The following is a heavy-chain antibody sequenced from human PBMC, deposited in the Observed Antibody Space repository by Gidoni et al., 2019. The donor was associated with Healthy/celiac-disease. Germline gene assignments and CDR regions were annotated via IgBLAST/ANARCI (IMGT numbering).Heavy chain of an antibody. CDR3: ARWYNWNDGRDFDI. CDR2: ISHSGGST. CDR1: GYPFTSYN. Sequence: QVQLVQSGAEVTKPGASVNFSCQAPGYPFTSYNMHWVRQAPGQGLEGMGIISHSGGSTSYGQKFQGRITMTRDTSKSTVYMELRSMRSEDTAVYYCARWYNWNDGRDFDIWGQGTMVTVSS. D-gene: IGHD1-1*01. V-gene: IGHV1-46*01. J-gene: IGHJ3*02.